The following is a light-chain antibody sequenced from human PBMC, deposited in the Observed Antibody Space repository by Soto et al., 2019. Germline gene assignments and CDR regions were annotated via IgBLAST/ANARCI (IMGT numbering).Light chain of an antibody. Sequence: DIQMTQSPSSVSASVGDRFTITCRASQGISSWLAWYQQKPGKAPKSLIYTVSTLQSGVPSRFSGSGSGTEFSLTISSLQPEDFATYYCQQYYSYPITFGQGTRLEIK. CDR2: TVS. CDR1: QGISSW. V-gene: IGKV1D-16*01. J-gene: IGKJ5*01. CDR3: QQYYSYPIT.